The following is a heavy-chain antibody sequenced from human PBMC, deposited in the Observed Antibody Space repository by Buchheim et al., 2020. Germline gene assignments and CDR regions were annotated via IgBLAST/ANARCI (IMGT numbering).Heavy chain of an antibody. Sequence: EVQVLESGGGLVQPGGSLRLSCAASGFTFSTHAMSWVRQAPGKGLEWVSGISATGGTTYYADSVKGQFTISRDNSKNTLYLQMNSLRAEDTAVYYCARVFGSGWGQGTL. V-gene: IGHV3-23*01. D-gene: IGHD6-19*01. J-gene: IGHJ4*02. CDR1: GFTFSTHA. CDR2: ISATGGTT. CDR3: ARVFGSG.